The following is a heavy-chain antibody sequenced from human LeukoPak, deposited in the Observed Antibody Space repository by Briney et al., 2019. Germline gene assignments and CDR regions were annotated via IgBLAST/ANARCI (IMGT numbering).Heavy chain of an antibody. J-gene: IGHJ4*02. CDR1: GFTVSSNY. CDR2: IYSGGST. D-gene: IGHD1-26*01. CDR3: ARDVVGAQPGY. V-gene: IGHV3-53*01. Sequence: GGSLRLSCAASGFTVSSNYMSWVRQAPGKGLEWVSVIYSGGSTYYADSVKGRFTISRDNSKNTLYLQMNSLRAEDTAAYYCARDVVGAQPGYWGQGTLVTVSS.